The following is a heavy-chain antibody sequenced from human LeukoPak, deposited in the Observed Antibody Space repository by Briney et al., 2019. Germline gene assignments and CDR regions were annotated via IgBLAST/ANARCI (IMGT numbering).Heavy chain of an antibody. V-gene: IGHV1-69*13. CDR3: ARGGDSSGYYYYFDY. J-gene: IGHJ4*02. D-gene: IGHD3-22*01. Sequence: SVKVSCKASGYTFTSYYMHWVRQAPGQGLEWMGGIIPILGTANYAQKFQGRVTITADESTSTAYMELSSLRSEDTAVYYCARGGDSSGYYYYFDYWGQGTLVTVSS. CDR2: IIPILGTA. CDR1: GYTFTSYY.